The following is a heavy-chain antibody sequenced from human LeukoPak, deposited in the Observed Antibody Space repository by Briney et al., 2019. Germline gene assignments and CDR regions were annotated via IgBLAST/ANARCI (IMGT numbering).Heavy chain of an antibody. Sequence: SETLSLTXSVSGGSISSGTYYWSWIRQPAGKGLEWIGRIYTSGTTNYNPSLKSRVSISADTSKNQFSLRLTSVTATDTAVYYCARGGDAAPFDYWGQGTLVTVSS. CDR3: ARGGDAAPFDY. CDR1: GGSISSGTYY. J-gene: IGHJ4*02. CDR2: IYTSGTT. D-gene: IGHD5-12*01. V-gene: IGHV4-61*02.